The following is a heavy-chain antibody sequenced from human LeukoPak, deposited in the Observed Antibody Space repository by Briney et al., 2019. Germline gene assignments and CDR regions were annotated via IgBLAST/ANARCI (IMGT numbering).Heavy chain of an antibody. Sequence: GGSLRLSCTAPGFPFNAYNIHWIRQSPGRGLEWVSFIRNDETEIHYADFAKGRFTISRGRSKNSVYLQMNSLRPDDTALYYCAKDGGRYRFDFWGQGTMVTVSS. J-gene: IGHJ4*02. CDR1: GFPFNAYN. CDR3: AKDGGRYRFDF. V-gene: IGHV3-30*02. CDR2: IRNDETEI. D-gene: IGHD3-16*02.